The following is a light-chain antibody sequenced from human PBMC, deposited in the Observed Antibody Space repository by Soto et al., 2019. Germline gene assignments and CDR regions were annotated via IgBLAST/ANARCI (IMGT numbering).Light chain of an antibody. J-gene: IGLJ1*01. CDR3: SSYASSNTYV. V-gene: IGLV2-14*01. CDR1: SSDVCGYNY. CDR2: EVS. Sequence: QSVLTQPASVSGSPGQSITISCTGTSSDVCGYNYVSWYQQHPGKAPKLMIYEVSNRASGVSNRFSGSKSGNTASLTISGLQAEDEADYYCSSYASSNTYVFGSGTKLTVL.